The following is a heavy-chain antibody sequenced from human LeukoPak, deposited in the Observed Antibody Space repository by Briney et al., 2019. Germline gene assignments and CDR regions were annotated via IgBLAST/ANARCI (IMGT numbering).Heavy chain of an antibody. Sequence: GGSLRLSCAASRFTFSSYAMSWVRQAPGKGLEWVSAISGSGGSTYYADSVKGRFTISRDNSKNTLYLQMNSLRAEDTAVYYCAKDPDTAMVLKKYYYDSSGYYYPRAYYFDYWGQGTLVTVSS. CDR3: AKDPDTAMVLKKYYYDSSGYYYPRAYYFDY. D-gene: IGHD3-22*01. V-gene: IGHV3-23*01. J-gene: IGHJ4*02. CDR2: ISGSGGST. CDR1: RFTFSSYA.